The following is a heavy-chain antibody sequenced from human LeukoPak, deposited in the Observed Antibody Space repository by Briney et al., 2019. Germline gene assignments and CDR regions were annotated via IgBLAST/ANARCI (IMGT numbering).Heavy chain of an antibody. CDR1: GFSLSTRGVG. J-gene: IGHJ3*02. CDR2: IYWDDEK. CDR3: AHRPKHYYDSSGYTPLPAFDI. V-gene: IGHV2-5*02. D-gene: IGHD3-22*01. Sequence: SGPTLVNPTQTLTLTCTFSGFSLSTRGVGVGWIRQPPGKSLAWLALIYWDDEKRYSPSLKSRLTVTKDTSKNQVVLIMTNMDPVDTATYYCAHRPKHYYDSSGYTPLPAFDIWGQGTMVTVSS.